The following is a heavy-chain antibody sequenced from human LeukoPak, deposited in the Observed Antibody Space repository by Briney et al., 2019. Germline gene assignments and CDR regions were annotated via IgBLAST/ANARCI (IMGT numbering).Heavy chain of an antibody. Sequence: GGSLRLSCAASGFTFSSYAMSWVRQAPGKGLEWVSGISSSGGSTYYADSVKGRFTISRGNSKSTLFLQMNSLRAEDTAVYYCAKNLNPFDSWGQGILVTVSS. J-gene: IGHJ4*02. CDR3: AKNLNPFDS. CDR2: ISSSGGST. CDR1: GFTFSSYA. V-gene: IGHV3-23*01.